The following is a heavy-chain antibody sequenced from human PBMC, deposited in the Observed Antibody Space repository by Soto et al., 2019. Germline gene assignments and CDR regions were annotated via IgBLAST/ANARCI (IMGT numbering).Heavy chain of an antibody. CDR3: ARGGTTAVRKGAGFDYYYYGMDV. V-gene: IGHV4-59*01. CDR1: GGSISSYY. D-gene: IGHD1-1*01. J-gene: IGHJ6*02. CDR2: IYYSGST. Sequence: QVQLQESGPRLVKPSETLSLTCTVSGGSISSYYWSWIRQPPGKGLEWNGYIYYSGSTNYNPSIKRRVTTSVDTSKNHCSMKLSSVTAADTAVYYCARGGTTAVRKGAGFDYYYYGMDVWGQGTTVTVSS.